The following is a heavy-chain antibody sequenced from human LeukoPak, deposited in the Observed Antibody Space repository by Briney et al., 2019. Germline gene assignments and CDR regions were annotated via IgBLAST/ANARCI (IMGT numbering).Heavy chain of an antibody. D-gene: IGHD6-13*01. CDR3: ARDHGITNSWYVDS. V-gene: IGHV3-30-3*01. J-gene: IGHJ4*02. CDR1: GFTFSSYA. CDR2: ISYDGSNK. Sequence: GGSLRLSCAASGFTFSSYAMHWVRQAPGKGLEWVAVISYDGSNKYYADSVKGRFTISRDNSKNTLYLQMNSLRAEDTAVYYCARDHGITNSWYVDSWGQGTLVTVSS.